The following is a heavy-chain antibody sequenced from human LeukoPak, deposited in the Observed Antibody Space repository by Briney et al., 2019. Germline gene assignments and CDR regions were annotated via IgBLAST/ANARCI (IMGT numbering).Heavy chain of an antibody. CDR3: ARRITMVRGHYGMDV. V-gene: IGHV4-34*01. CDR1: GGSFSGYY. D-gene: IGHD3-10*01. Sequence: PSETLSLTCAVYGGSFSGYYWSWIRQPPGKGLEWIGEINHSGSTNCNPSLKSRVTISVDTSKNQFSLKLSSVTAADTAVYYCARRITMVRGHYGMDVWGKGTTVTVSS. CDR2: INHSGST. J-gene: IGHJ6*04.